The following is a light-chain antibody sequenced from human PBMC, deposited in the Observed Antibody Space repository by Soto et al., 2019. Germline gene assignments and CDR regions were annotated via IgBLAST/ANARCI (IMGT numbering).Light chain of an antibody. J-gene: IGLJ1*01. CDR2: EVS. CDR3: SSHAGNNNYV. CDR1: SSDVGAYNY. Sequence: LTQPPSASGSVGQSVTISCTGTSSDVGAYNYVSWYQQHPGKAPKLMIYEVSKRPSGAPDRFSGSKSGYTASLTVSGLQAEDEADYYCSSHAGNNNYVFGTGTKVTV. V-gene: IGLV2-8*01.